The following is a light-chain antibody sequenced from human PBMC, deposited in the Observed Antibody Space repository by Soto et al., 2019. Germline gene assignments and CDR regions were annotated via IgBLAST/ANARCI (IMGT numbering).Light chain of an antibody. CDR1: QTISTW. CDR2: KAS. CDR3: QQYNRCWT. J-gene: IGKJ1*01. V-gene: IGKV1-5*03. Sequence: DIQMTQSPSTLSASVGDRVTITCRASQTISTWLAWYQHKPRKAPKLLIYKASSLESGVPSRFSGSGSGTELPLTISRLEPDEFVTYYWQQYNRCWTFDQGTKVELK.